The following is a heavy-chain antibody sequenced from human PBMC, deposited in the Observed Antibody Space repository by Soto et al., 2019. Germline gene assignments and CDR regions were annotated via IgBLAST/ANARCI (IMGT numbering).Heavy chain of an antibody. D-gene: IGHD1-26*01. CDR2: IYYSVST. CDR3: ASVGSVNRFGP. V-gene: IGHV4-31*03. Sequence: QVQLQESGPGLVKPSQTLSLTCTVSGGSISSGGYYWSWIRQHPGRGMEWIGCIYYSVSTYYNPSLKMRVTISVVTAKIQFSLKLSSVAAADTAVYYCASVGSVNRFGPWGQGTLVTVSS. J-gene: IGHJ5*02. CDR1: GGSISSGGYY.